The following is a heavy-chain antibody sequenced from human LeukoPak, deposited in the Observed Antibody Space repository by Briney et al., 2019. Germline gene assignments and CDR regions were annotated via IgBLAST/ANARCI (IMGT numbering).Heavy chain of an antibody. CDR3: TTNAAALDY. V-gene: IGHV1-2*02. D-gene: IGHD6-13*01. CDR2: LNPSDNGV. Sequence: ASVKVSCKTSGYTFTDHYIHWVRQAPGQGLEWMGWLNPSDNGVNYAQKFQGRVAMTRDTSISTAYVEVTRLTSDDTAVYYCTTNAAALDYWGQGTLDIVSS. CDR1: GYTFTDHY. J-gene: IGHJ4*02.